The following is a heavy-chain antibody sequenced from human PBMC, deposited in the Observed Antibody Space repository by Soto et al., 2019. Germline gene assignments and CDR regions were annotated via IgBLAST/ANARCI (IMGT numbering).Heavy chain of an antibody. V-gene: IGHV3-30*18. CDR1: GFTFSSYG. D-gene: IGHD3-22*01. Sequence: GGSLRLSCAASGFTFSSYGMHWVRQAPGKGLEWVAVISYDGSNKYYADSVKGRFTISRDNSKNTLYLQMNSLRAEDTAVYYCAKDLRYYDSSGYNFDYWGQGTLVTVSS. J-gene: IGHJ4*02. CDR3: AKDLRYYDSSGYNFDY. CDR2: ISYDGSNK.